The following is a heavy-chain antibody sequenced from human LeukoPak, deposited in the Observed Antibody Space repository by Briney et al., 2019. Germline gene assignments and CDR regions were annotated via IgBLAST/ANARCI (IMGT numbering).Heavy chain of an antibody. CDR1: GFTFSSYS. V-gene: IGHV3-30*03. CDR3: ARGLYSSVGNYMDV. CDR2: ISYDGSNK. Sequence: GGSLRLSCAVSGFTFSSYSMNWVRQAPGKGLEWVAVISYDGSNKYYADSVKGRFTISRDNSKNTLYLQMNSLRAEDTAVYYCARGLYSSVGNYMDVWGKGTTVTVSS. J-gene: IGHJ6*03. D-gene: IGHD5-18*01.